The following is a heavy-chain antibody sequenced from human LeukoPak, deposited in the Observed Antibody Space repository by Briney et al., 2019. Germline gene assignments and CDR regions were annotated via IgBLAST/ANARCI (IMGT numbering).Heavy chain of an antibody. CDR3: ARVGLGLAYCGGDCYLDH. CDR2: INPNSGGT. J-gene: IGHJ4*02. V-gene: IGHV1-2*02. CDR1: GYTFTGYY. D-gene: IGHD2-21*02. Sequence: ASVKVSCKASGYTFTGYYMHWVRQAPGQGLEWMGWINPNSGGTNYAQKFQGRVTMTRDTSISTAYMELSRLRSDDTAVYYCARVGLGLAYCGGDCYLDHWGQGTLVTVSS.